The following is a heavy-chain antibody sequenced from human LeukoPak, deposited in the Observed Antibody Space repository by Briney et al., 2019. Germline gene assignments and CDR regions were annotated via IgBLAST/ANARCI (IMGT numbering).Heavy chain of an antibody. V-gene: IGHV4-38-2*02. J-gene: IGHJ3*02. CDR3: ARDSPPMITFGGLIDAFDI. CDR2: IYHSGST. Sequence: SETLSLTCTVSGGSISRYYWSWIRQPPGKGLGWIGSIYHSGSTYYNPSLKSRVTISVDTSKNQFSLKLSSVTAADTAVYYCARDSPPMITFGGLIDAFDIWGQGTMVTVSS. CDR1: GGSISRYY. D-gene: IGHD3-16*01.